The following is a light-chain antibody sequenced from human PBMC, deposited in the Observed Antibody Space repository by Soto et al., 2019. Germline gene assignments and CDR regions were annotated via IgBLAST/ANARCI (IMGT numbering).Light chain of an antibody. CDR2: AAS. CDR3: QQGYSSIT. V-gene: IGKV1-39*01. Sequence: DIQITQSPSSLSASVGDRVTITCRASQSISSYLSWYQQKPGKAPKLLIYAASSLQSGVPSRFSGSGSGTDFTLTLSSLQPEDFATYYCQQGYSSITFGQGTRLEIK. J-gene: IGKJ5*01. CDR1: QSISSY.